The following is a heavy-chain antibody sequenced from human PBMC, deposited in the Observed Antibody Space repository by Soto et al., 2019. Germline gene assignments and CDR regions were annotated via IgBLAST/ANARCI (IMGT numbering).Heavy chain of an antibody. CDR1: GFTFSSYA. Sequence: EVQLLESGGGLVQPGGSLRLSCAASGFTFSSYAMSWVRQAPGKGLEWVSAISGSGGTTYYADSVKGRFPFSRDKSKNALSLQMNILRAEDTAVYYYANASNGSFSACDIWGQGTMVTVSS. D-gene: IGHD6-6*01. CDR3: ANASNGSFSACDI. CDR2: ISGSGGTT. V-gene: IGHV3-23*01. J-gene: IGHJ3*02.